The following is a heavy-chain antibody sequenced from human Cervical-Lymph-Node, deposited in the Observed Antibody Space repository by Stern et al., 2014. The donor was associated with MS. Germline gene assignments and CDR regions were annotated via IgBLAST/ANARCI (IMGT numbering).Heavy chain of an antibody. CDR3: ARDPHIAVAGTGGGFDP. CDR1: GYTFSKYG. V-gene: IGHV1-18*01. CDR2: SSGHNDDT. Sequence: VQLVQSGAEVKKPGASVKVSCKPSGYTFSKYGISWVRQAPGQGLEWMGWSSGHNDDTNYVEKFQGRVTMTTDTSTSTAYLELRSLRSDDTAVYYCARDPHIAVAGTGGGFDPWGQGTLVTVAS. J-gene: IGHJ5*02. D-gene: IGHD6-19*01.